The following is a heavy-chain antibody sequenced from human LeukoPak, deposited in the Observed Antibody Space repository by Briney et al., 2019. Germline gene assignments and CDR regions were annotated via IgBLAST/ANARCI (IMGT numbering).Heavy chain of an antibody. V-gene: IGHV3-30*18. J-gene: IGHJ4*02. Sequence: GRSLRLSCAASGFTFSSYGMHWVRQAPGKGLEWVAVISYDGSNKYYADSVKGRFTISRDNSKNTLYLQMNSLRAEDTAVYYCAKDRDGYYQYWGQGTLVTVSS. CDR2: ISYDGSNK. CDR1: GFTFSSYG. D-gene: IGHD2-21*02. CDR3: AKDRDGYYQY.